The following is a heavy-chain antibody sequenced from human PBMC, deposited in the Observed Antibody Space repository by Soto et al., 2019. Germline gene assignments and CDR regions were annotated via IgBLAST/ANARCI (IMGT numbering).Heavy chain of an antibody. J-gene: IGHJ4*02. CDR3: ARLVYDTRLNYMYFDF. D-gene: IGHD3-10*01. Sequence: SETLSLTCAVSGVSIGSGDWWTWVRQSPQRGLEYIGEIFHDGTANYYPSFERRVAISVDTSKNQFSLKLTSVTAADTAIYLCARLVYDTRLNYMYFDFWGQGTLVTVSS. V-gene: IGHV4-4*02. CDR2: IFHDGTA. CDR1: GVSIGSGDW.